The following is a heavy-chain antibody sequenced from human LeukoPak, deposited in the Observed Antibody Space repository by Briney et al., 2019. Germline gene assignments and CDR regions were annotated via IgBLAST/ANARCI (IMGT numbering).Heavy chain of an antibody. V-gene: IGHV3-23*01. D-gene: IGHD5-12*01. CDR1: GFTFSSYA. CDR2: ISGSGGST. J-gene: IGHJ4*02. CDR3: ARDPGSGYEEHFDY. Sequence: HAGGSLRLSCAASGFTFSSYAMSWVRQAPGKGLEWVSAISGSGGSTYYADSVKGRFTISRDNSKNTLYLQMNSLRAEDTAVYYCARDPGSGYEEHFDYWGQGTLVTVSS.